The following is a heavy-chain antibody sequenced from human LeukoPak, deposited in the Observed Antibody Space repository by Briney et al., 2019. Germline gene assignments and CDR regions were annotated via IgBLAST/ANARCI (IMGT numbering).Heavy chain of an antibody. CDR2: IKQDGNEK. D-gene: IGHD4/OR15-4a*01. Sequence: GGSLRLSCTASGFTFGDYAMSWFRQAPGKGLEWVANIKQDGNEKYYADSVKGRFTISRDNGKNSLDLQMNSLRADDTAFYYCARDTLGEGEDANYAVYYFDYWGQGTVVTVSS. CDR3: ARDTLGEGEDANYAVYYFDY. J-gene: IGHJ4*02. V-gene: IGHV3-7*01. CDR1: GFTFGDYA.